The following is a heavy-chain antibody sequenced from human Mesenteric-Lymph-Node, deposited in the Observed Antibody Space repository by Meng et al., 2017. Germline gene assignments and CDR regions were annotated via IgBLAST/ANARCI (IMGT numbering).Heavy chain of an antibody. Sequence: GESLKISCAASGFTFSDAWMTWVRQAPGKGLEWVGRINTKTNGGTTDYAAPVKGRFTISRDDSKNTLFLQMNSLKTEDTAMYYCTSGSGAHTTGFWGQGALVTVSS. CDR1: GFTFSDAW. V-gene: IGHV3-15*01. CDR2: INTKTNGGTT. D-gene: IGHD3-10*01. J-gene: IGHJ4*02. CDR3: TSGSGAHTTGF.